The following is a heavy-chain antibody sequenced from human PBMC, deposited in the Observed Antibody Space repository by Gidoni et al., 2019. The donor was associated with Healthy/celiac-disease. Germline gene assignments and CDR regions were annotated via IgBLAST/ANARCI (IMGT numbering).Heavy chain of an antibody. CDR3: ARASSWYFRGWFDP. CDR1: GGSFSGYS. V-gene: IGHV4-34*01. D-gene: IGHD6-13*01. CDR2: INHSGST. Sequence: QVQLQQWGAGLLKPSETLSLTCAVYGGSFSGYSWSWIRQPPGKGLEWIGEINHSGSTNYNPSLKSRVTISVDTSKNQFSLKLSSVTAADTAVYYCARASSWYFRGWFDPWGQGTLVTVSS. J-gene: IGHJ5*02.